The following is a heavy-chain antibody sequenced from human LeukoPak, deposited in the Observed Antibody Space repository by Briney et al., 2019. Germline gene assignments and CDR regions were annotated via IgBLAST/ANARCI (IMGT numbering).Heavy chain of an antibody. CDR1: GFTFSRHW. J-gene: IGHJ4*02. CDR3: ARVGRGYGALTN. D-gene: IGHD2-15*01. V-gene: IGHV3-21*01. Sequence: GGSLRLSCAASGFTFSRHWMNWVRQAPGKGLEWVSSISSSSSYIYYADSVKGRFTISRDNAKNSLYLQMNSLRAEDTAVYYCARVGRGYGALTNWGQGTLVTVSS. CDR2: ISSSSSYI.